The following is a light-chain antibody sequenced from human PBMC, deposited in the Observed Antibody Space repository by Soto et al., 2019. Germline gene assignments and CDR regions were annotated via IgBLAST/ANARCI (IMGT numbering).Light chain of an antibody. V-gene: IGKV1-12*01. CDR1: QGIGTW. J-gene: IGKJ4*01. Sequence: DIQMTQSPSSVSASVGDRVTITCRASQGIGTWLAWYQQKPGKAPKFLIYGASSLHSGVPPRFSGSGSGTHFTLTISSLQPEDFATYYCHQAAHFPLPFGGGTRVEIK. CDR3: HQAAHFPLP. CDR2: GAS.